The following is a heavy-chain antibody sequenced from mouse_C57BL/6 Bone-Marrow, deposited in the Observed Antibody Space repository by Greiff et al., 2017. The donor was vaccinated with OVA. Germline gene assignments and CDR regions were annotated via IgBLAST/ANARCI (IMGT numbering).Heavy chain of an antibody. D-gene: IGHD6-5*01. CDR3: TTLAYDYYAMDY. CDR2: IDPENGDT. J-gene: IGHJ4*01. V-gene: IGHV14-4*01. Sequence: VQLKQSGAELVRPGASVKLSCTASGFNIKDDYMHWVKQRPEQGLEWIGWIDPENGDTEYASKFQGKATITADTSSNTAYLQLSSLTSEDTAVYYCTTLAYDYYAMDYCGQGTSVTVSS. CDR1: GFNIKDDY.